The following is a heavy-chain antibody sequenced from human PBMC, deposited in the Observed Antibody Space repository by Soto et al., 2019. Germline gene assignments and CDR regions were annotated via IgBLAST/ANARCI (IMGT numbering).Heavy chain of an antibody. CDR2: ISYDGSNK. V-gene: IGHV3-30*18. D-gene: IGHD6-19*01. CDR3: AKDKLAVAVAAPFDY. J-gene: IGHJ4*02. CDR1: GFSFSSYG. Sequence: QVQLVESGGGVVEPVRSLRLSCAASGFSFSSYGMHWVRQAPGKGLEWVAVISYDGSNKYYADSVKGRFTISRDNSKNTLYLQMNSLRAEDTAVYYCAKDKLAVAVAAPFDYWGQGTLVTVSS.